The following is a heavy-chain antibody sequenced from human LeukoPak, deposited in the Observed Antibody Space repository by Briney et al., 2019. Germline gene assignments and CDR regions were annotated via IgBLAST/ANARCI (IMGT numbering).Heavy chain of an antibody. CDR3: AKDWTIYTHYFYY. V-gene: IGHV3-23*01. CDR2: ISGSGGST. Sequence: GGSLRLSCAASGFTFSSYGMSWVRQAPGKGLEWVSAISGSGGSTYYADSVKGRFTISRDNSKNTLYLQMNSLRAEDTAVYYCAKDWTIYTHYFYYRGQGTLVTVSS. J-gene: IGHJ4*02. D-gene: IGHD3-16*01. CDR1: GFTFSSYG.